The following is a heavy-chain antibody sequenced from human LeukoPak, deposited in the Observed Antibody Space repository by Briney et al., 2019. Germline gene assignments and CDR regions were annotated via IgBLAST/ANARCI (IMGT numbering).Heavy chain of an antibody. CDR1: GFTFRDLW. CDR3: ARGPSETSGFADF. Sequence: PGGYLRLSCSASGFTFRDLWMHWIRQVPGKERVWISHINGIESYTNYAESVKGRVSISRDNAKSTLYLQMTRLRAEDTAVYYCARGPSETSGFADFWGQGTVVTVSS. J-gene: IGHJ4*02. D-gene: IGHD3-3*01. CDR2: INGIESYT. V-gene: IGHV3-74*01.